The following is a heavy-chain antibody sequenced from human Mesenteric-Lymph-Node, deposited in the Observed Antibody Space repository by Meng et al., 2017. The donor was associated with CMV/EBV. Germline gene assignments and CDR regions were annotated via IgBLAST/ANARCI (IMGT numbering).Heavy chain of an antibody. CDR3: ARGRGNTYGYFDY. CDR2: ISGSGGST. J-gene: IGHJ4*02. Sequence: GESLKISCAASGFTFSSYAMSWVRQAPGKGLEWVSAISGSGGSTYYADSVKGRFTISRDNSKNTLYLQMNSLGAEDTAVYYCARGRGNTYGYFDYWGQGALVTVSS. V-gene: IGHV3-23*01. D-gene: IGHD5-18*01. CDR1: GFTFSSYA.